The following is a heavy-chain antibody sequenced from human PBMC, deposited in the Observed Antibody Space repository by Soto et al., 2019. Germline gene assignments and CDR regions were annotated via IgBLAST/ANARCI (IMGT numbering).Heavy chain of an antibody. V-gene: IGHV4-31*03. CDR1: GGSISSGGYY. CDR2: IYYSGST. Sequence: SETLSLTCTVSGGSISSGGYYWSWIRQHPGKGLEWIGYIYYSGSTYYNPSLKSRVTISVDTSKNQFSLKLSSVTAADTAVYYCAREVPPEGPSPWVEGYYFDYWGQGTLVTVSS. J-gene: IGHJ4*02. CDR3: AREVPPEGPSPWVEGYYFDY. D-gene: IGHD3-3*01.